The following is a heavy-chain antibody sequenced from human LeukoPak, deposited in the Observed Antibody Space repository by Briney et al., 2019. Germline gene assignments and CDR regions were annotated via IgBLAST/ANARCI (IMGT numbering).Heavy chain of an antibody. D-gene: IGHD2-21*02. Sequence: PGGSLRLSCAASGFTFSSYAMHWVRQAPGKGLEWVAVISYDGSNKYYADSVKGRFTISRDNSKNTLYLQMSSLRAEDTAVYYCAREYCGGDCRFDYWGQGTLVTVSS. J-gene: IGHJ4*02. CDR2: ISYDGSNK. CDR3: AREYCGGDCRFDY. V-gene: IGHV3-30-3*01. CDR1: GFTFSSYA.